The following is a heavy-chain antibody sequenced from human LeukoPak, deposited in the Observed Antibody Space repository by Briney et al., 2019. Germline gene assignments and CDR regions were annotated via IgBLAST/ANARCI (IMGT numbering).Heavy chain of an antibody. CDR3: ARGRLLGSYYALDY. V-gene: IGHV4-34*01. CDR1: GFTFSNAW. CDR2: INHRGST. Sequence: GSLRLSCAASGFTFSNAWMSWVRQPPGKGLEWIAEINHRGSTNYNPALKSRVTISVDPSKTQFSLRLSSVTAADTAVFYCARGRLLGSYYALDYWGQGTLVTVSS. J-gene: IGHJ4*02. D-gene: IGHD1-26*01.